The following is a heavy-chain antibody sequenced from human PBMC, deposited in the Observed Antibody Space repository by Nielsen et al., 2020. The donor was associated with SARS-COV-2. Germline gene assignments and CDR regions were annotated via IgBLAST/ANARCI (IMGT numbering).Heavy chain of an antibody. Sequence: LRLSCTVSGGSISSGDYFWSWIRQPPGKGLEWLGYIYYSGSTYYNPSLKSRVTISVDTSKNQFSLKLNSVTAADTAVYYCARRGGATSGYWTSQTYHFDYWGQGTLVTVSS. J-gene: IGHJ4*02. D-gene: IGHD3-22*01. CDR2: IYYSGST. CDR1: GGSISSGDYF. V-gene: IGHV4-30-4*01. CDR3: ARRGGATSGYWTSQTYHFDY.